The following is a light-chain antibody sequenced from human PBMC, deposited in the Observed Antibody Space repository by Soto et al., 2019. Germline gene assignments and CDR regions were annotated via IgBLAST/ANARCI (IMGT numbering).Light chain of an antibody. J-gene: IGLJ2*01. CDR1: SSDVGAYIY. V-gene: IGLV2-8*01. CDR3: ISYAGNHNLV. Sequence: QSALTQPPSASGSPGQSVTISCTGTSSDVGAYIYVSWYQQYPGTAPKLIIFDVNKRPSGVPDRFSGSRSGNTASLTVSGLQPEDAADYYCISYAGNHNLVFGGGTKVTVL. CDR2: DVN.